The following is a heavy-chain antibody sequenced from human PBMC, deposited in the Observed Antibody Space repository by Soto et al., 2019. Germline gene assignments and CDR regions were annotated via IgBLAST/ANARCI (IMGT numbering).Heavy chain of an antibody. V-gene: IGHV1-69*13. CDR2: IIPMFNIT. J-gene: IGHJ6*02. CDR3: ARWPTVSRPTYGMDV. D-gene: IGHD4-4*01. Sequence: ASVKVSCKASGGTFFSYVYNWVRQAPGQGLEWMGGIIPMFNITNYAQKFQGRITITADESTTTAYMELSSLKSEDTAVYFCARWPTVSRPTYGMDVWGQGTTVTVSS. CDR1: GGTFFSYV.